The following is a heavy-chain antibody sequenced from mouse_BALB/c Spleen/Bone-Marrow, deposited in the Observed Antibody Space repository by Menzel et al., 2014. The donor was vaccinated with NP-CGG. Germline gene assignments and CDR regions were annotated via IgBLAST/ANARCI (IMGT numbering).Heavy chain of an antibody. CDR3: ARSTTVKDYVDY. V-gene: IGHV1-54*01. CDR1: GYAFTNYL. J-gene: IGHJ2*01. D-gene: IGHD1-1*01. Sequence: HVKQSGAELVRPGTSVKVSCKASGYAFTNYLIEWVKQRPGQGLGWIGVINPGSGGSNNNEKFKGKATLTADKSSSTAYMQRSSRTSDDSAVYFCARSTTVKDYVDYWGQGTTLTVSS. CDR2: INPGSGGS.